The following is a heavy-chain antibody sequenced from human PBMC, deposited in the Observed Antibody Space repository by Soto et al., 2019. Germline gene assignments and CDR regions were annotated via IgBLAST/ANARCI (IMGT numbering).Heavy chain of an antibody. Sequence: PSETLSLTCTVSGGSISSYYWSWIRQPAGKGLEWIGRIYTSGSTNYNPSLKSRVTMSVDTSKNQFSLKLSSVIAADTAVYYCARALSITIFGVVRENGFDPWGQGTLVTVSS. CDR3: ARALSITIFGVVRENGFDP. V-gene: IGHV4-4*07. CDR1: GGSISSYY. CDR2: IYTSGST. J-gene: IGHJ5*02. D-gene: IGHD3-3*01.